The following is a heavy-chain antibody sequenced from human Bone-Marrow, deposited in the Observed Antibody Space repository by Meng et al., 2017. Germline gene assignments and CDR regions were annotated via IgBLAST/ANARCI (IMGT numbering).Heavy chain of an antibody. Sequence: LSLTCAASGFTLSSYEMNWVRQAPGKGLEWVSYISSSGSTIYYADSVKGRFTISRDNAKNSLYLQMNSLRAEDTAVYYCASGRPYYYDSSGYYYVHDAFDIWGQGTMVTVSS. D-gene: IGHD3-22*01. J-gene: IGHJ3*02. CDR1: GFTLSSYE. CDR3: ASGRPYYYDSSGYYYVHDAFDI. CDR2: ISSSGSTI. V-gene: IGHV3-48*03.